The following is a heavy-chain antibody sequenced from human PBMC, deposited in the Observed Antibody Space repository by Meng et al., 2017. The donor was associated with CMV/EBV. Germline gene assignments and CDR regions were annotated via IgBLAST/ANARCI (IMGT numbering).Heavy chain of an antibody. CDR2: ISSSGSTT. Sequence: LSLTCAASGFTFSDYYMSWIRQAPGKGLEWVSYISSSGSTTYYADSVKGRFTISRDNAKNSLYLQMNSLRAEDTAVYYCARDSPGAGGGKNNNYYYYGMDVWGQGTTVTVSS. CDR1: GFTFSDYY. CDR3: ARDSPGAGGGKNNNYYYYGMDV. D-gene: IGHD3-10*01. V-gene: IGHV3-11*01. J-gene: IGHJ6*02.